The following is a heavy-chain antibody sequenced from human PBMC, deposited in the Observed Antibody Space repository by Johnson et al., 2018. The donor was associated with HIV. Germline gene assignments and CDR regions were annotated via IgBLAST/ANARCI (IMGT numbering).Heavy chain of an antibody. J-gene: IGHJ3*01. CDR3: ARLPSGYSRDGFNV. CDR2: TTYDGTNK. D-gene: IGHD5-18*01. CDR1: GITFSDYY. Sequence: QVQLVESGGGLVQPGGSLRLSCAASGITFSDYYMSWIRQAPGKGLEWVAVTTYDGTNKYYADSVTGRFTISRDNSKNTLYLQMNRLRAEDTAVYYCARLPSGYSRDGFNVWGQGTMVTLSS. V-gene: IGHV3-30*03.